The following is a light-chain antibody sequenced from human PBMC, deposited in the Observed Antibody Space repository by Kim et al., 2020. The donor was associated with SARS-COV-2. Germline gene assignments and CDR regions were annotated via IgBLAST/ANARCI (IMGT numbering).Light chain of an antibody. CDR1: SLRSYY. CDR3: NSRDSNDNVL. Sequence: VALGQTVRITCQGDSLRSYYATWYQQKPGQAPIVVIYGKNNRPSGFPDRFSGSSSGNTASLTITGTQAGDEADYYCNSRDSNDNVLFGGGTQLTVL. V-gene: IGLV3-19*01. J-gene: IGLJ2*01. CDR2: GKN.